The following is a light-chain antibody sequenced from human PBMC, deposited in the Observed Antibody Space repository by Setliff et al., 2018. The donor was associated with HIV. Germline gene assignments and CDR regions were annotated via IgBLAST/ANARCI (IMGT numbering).Light chain of an antibody. V-gene: IGLV2-14*01. Sequence: SVLTQPASVSGSPGQSIAISCTGTGSDVGGYNYVSWYQQHPGKAPKLIIYEVTNRPSGVSGRFSGSKFGNTASLTISGLQAEDEADYYCFSYRNSDTRVFGTGTKVTVL. CDR1: GSDVGGYNY. CDR3: FSYRNSDTRV. J-gene: IGLJ1*01. CDR2: EVT.